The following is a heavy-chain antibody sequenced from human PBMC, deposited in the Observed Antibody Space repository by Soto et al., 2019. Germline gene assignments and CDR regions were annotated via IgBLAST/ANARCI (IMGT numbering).Heavy chain of an antibody. J-gene: IGHJ6*02. Sequence: QVQLVQSGAEVEKPGSSVKVSCKASGGTFSSYAISWVRQAPGQGHEWMGGIIPIFGTADYAQKFQGRVTVIADESTSTAYMELSSLRSEDTAVYYCAAHLHGGPYYYYYGMDVWGQGTTVTVSS. CDR2: IIPIFGTA. CDR3: AAHLHGGPYYYYYGMDV. V-gene: IGHV1-69*12. CDR1: GGTFSSYA. D-gene: IGHD3-16*01.